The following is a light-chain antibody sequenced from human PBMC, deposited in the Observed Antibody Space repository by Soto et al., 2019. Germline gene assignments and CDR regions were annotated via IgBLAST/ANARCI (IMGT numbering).Light chain of an antibody. Sequence: EIVLTQSPATLSLSPGERATLSCRARQSVSSYLAWYQQKPGQAPRLLIDDASNTATGIPARFSGNGSGTDFTLTISSLEPEDVAVYYCQQRSNWPPWTFGQGTKVDIK. CDR2: DAS. V-gene: IGKV3-11*01. CDR3: QQRSNWPPWT. CDR1: QSVSSY. J-gene: IGKJ1*01.